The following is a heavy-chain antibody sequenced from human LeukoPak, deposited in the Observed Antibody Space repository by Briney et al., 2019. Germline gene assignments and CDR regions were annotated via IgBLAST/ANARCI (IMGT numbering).Heavy chain of an antibody. CDR2: INSDGSIT. D-gene: IGHD5-18*01. CDR3: ARDAVDTANAV. V-gene: IGHV3-74*01. J-gene: IGHJ6*02. CDR1: GFTFTTYW. Sequence: GGSLRLSCAASGFTFTTYWMHWVRQAPGKGLVWVSHINSDGSITSYADSVKGRFAISRDNAENTLYLQMNSLRAEDTAVYYCARDAVDTANAVWGQGTTVTVSS.